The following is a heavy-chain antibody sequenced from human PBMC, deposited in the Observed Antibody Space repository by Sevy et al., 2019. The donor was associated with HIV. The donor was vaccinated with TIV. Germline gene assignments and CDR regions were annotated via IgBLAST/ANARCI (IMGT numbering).Heavy chain of an antibody. J-gene: IGHJ4*02. V-gene: IGHV1-69*13. CDR2: ITPVLGTT. CDR3: ARWSISIDY. Sequence: ASVKVSCKASGGTFSSYIVSWVRQAPGQGLEWMGGITPVLGTTNYAHKFQGRVTITADECTSTVYMEMSRLKSEDTAVYYCARWSISIDYWGQGTLVTVSS. CDR1: GGTFSSYI.